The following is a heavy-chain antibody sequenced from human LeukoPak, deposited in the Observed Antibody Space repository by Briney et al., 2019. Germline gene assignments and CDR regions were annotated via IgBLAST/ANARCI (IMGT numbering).Heavy chain of an antibody. CDR2: INDSGGT. V-gene: IGHV4-34*01. CDR3: VRYYNNFDY. CDR1: GGSFSGYY. Sequence: PSETLSLTCAVHGGSFSGYYWSWIRQPPGKGLELIGEINDSGGTNYNPSLKSRVTTSVDTSKNQFSLKLSSVTAADTAVYYCVRYYNNFDYWGQGTLVTVSS. D-gene: IGHD2/OR15-2a*01. J-gene: IGHJ4*02.